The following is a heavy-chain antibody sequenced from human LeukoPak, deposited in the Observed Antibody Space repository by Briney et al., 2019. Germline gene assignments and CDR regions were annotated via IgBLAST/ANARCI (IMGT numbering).Heavy chain of an antibody. J-gene: IGHJ4*02. D-gene: IGHD3-9*01. CDR1: GFTFSSYG. Sequence: PGGSLRLSCAASGFTFSSYGMSWVRQAPGKGLEWIGYIYYSGNTNYNPSLKSRLTISVDTSKNQFSLKLSSATAADTAIYYCARMYYDILTFDYWGQGTLVTVSS. CDR3: ARMYYDILTFDY. CDR2: IYYSGNT. V-gene: IGHV4-59*01.